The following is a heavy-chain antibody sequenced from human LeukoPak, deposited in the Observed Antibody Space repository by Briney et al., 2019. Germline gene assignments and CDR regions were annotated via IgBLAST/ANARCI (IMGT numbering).Heavy chain of an antibody. D-gene: IGHD3-22*01. CDR3: AKSWNYYDSSGDDALDI. V-gene: IGHV3-23*01. CDR2: ISGSGIST. J-gene: IGHJ3*02. CDR1: RFTFSSYA. Sequence: PGGSLRLSCAASRFTFSSYAMSWVRQAPGKGLEWVSGISGSGISTYYADSVKGRFTISRDNSKNTLYLQMNSLRVEDTAVYYCAKSWNYYDSSGDDALDIWGQGTMVTVSS.